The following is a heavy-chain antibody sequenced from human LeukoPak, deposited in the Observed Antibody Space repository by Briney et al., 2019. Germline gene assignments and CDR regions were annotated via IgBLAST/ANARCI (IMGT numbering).Heavy chain of an antibody. D-gene: IGHD5-18*01. CDR3: ARGLGSYAYSDAFDI. CDR2: ISSSSSSYI. V-gene: IGHV3-21*01. CDR1: GFSFSSYS. J-gene: IGHJ3*02. Sequence: GGSLRLSCAASGFSFSSYSMNWVRQAPGKGLEWVSSISSSSSSYIYYADSAKGRFTISRDNAKNSLYLQMNSLRAEDTAVYYCARGLGSYAYSDAFDIWGQGTMVTVSS.